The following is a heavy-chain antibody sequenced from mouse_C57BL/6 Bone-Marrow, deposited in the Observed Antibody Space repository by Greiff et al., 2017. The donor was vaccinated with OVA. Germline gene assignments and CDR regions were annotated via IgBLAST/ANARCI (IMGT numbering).Heavy chain of an antibody. CDR1: GFNIKDDY. Sequence: VQLQQSGAELVRPGASVKLSCTASGFNIKDDYMHWVKQRPEQGLEWIGWIDPENGDTEYASKFQGQATITAATSSNTACLQLSSLTSEDTAVYYCTPNSYVNYAMDYWGQGTSVTVSS. V-gene: IGHV14-4*01. CDR3: TPNSYVNYAMDY. J-gene: IGHJ4*01. D-gene: IGHD1-1*01. CDR2: IDPENGDT.